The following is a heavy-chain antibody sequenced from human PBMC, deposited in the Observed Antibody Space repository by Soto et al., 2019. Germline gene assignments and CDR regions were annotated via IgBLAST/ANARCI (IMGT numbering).Heavy chain of an antibody. CDR2: IIPILGIA. CDR3: AREFVGATTNYYYYSGMDV. V-gene: IGHV1-69*04. J-gene: IGHJ6*02. Sequence: GASVKVSCKASGGTFSSYTISWVRQAPGQGLEWMGRIIPILGIANYAQKFQGRVTITADKSTSTAYMELSSLRSEDTAVYYCAREFVGATTNYYYYSGMDVWGQGTTVTVS. D-gene: IGHD1-26*01. CDR1: GGTFSSYT.